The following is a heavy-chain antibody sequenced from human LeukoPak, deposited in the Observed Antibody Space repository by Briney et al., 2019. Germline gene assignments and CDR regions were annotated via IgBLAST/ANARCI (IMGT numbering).Heavy chain of an antibody. Sequence: GESLKISCKASGYSFTSYWIGGVRQMPGKGLEWMGIIDPSDSETRYTPSFQGQVTISVDKSLTTADLQWNSLKASDTAMYYCARQTAMGRSGDYWGQETLVTVSS. D-gene: IGHD5-18*01. V-gene: IGHV5-51*01. J-gene: IGHJ4*02. CDR1: GYSFTSYW. CDR2: IDPSDSET. CDR3: ARQTAMGRSGDY.